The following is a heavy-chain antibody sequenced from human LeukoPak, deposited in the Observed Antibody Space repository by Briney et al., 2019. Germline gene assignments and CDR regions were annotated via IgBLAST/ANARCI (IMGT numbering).Heavy chain of an antibody. CDR2: ISGSGGST. CDR1: GFTFSSYA. D-gene: IGHD3-22*01. V-gene: IGHV3-23*01. J-gene: IGHJ4*02. Sequence: GGSLRLSCAASGFTFSSYAMSWVRQAPGKGLEWVSAISGSGGSTYYADSVKGRFTISRDNSKNTLYLQMNSLRAEDTAVYYCAKDLVWDYYDSSGYDYWGQGTLVTVSS. CDR3: AKDLVWDYYDSSGYDY.